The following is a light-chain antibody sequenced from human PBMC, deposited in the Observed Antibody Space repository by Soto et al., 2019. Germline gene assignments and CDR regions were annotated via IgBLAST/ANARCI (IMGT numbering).Light chain of an antibody. CDR1: SSDIGYYNY. V-gene: IGLV2-14*03. J-gene: IGLJ3*02. Sequence: QSALTQPASVSGSPGQSITISCTGTSSDIGYYNYISWYQQHPGKAPKLLIYDVTNRPSGVSSRFSGSKSGNTASLTISGLQAEDEAQYYCLSRTTRVTWVFGGGTKSPS. CDR3: LSRTTRVTWV. CDR2: DVT.